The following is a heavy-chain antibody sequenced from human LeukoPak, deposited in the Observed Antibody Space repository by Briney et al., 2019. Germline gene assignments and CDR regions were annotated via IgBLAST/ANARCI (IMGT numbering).Heavy chain of an antibody. J-gene: IGHJ4*02. CDR1: GYTFTSCG. Sequence: ASVKVSCKASGYTFTSCGISWVRQAPGQGLEWMGWISAYNGNTNYAQKLQGRVTMTTDTSTSTAYMELRSLRSDDTAVYYCASRYCSGGSCYYDYWGQGTLVTVSS. D-gene: IGHD2-15*01. CDR2: ISAYNGNT. CDR3: ASRYCSGGSCYYDY. V-gene: IGHV1-18*01.